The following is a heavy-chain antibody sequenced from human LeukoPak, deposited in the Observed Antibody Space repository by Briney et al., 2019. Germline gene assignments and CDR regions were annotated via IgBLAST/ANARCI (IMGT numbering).Heavy chain of an antibody. CDR3: ARAPHDYGDSGDY. CDR1: GFTFSSYS. CDR2: ISSSSSTI. J-gene: IGHJ4*02. V-gene: IGHV3-48*04. Sequence: PGGSLRLSCAASGFTFSSYSMNWVRQAPGKGLEWVSYISSSSSTIYYADSVKGRFTISRDNAKNSLYLQMNSLRAEDTAVYYCARAPHDYGDSGDYWGQGTLVTVSS. D-gene: IGHD4-17*01.